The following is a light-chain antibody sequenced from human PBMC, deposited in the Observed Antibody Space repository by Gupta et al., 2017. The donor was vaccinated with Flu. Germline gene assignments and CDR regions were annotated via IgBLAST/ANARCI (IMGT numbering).Light chain of an antibody. CDR3: AAWDDSLNGHYV. CDR2: GNS. Sequence: QSVLAQPPSASETPGQRVTISCSGSSSNIGSNPVNWYQQVPGTAPKLLIYGNSQRPSGVPARVSGSKSGTSASLAISGLQSEDEADYYCAAWDDSLNGHYVFGTGTKVTVL. CDR1: SSNIGSNP. V-gene: IGLV1-44*01. J-gene: IGLJ1*01.